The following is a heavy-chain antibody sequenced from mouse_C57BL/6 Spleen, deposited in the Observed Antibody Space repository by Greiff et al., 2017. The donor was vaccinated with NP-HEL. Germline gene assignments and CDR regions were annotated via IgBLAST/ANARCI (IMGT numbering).Heavy chain of an antibody. CDR1: GYTFTSYW. V-gene: IGHV1-59*01. CDR3: ARNKNDFFDY. J-gene: IGHJ2*01. D-gene: IGHD2-4*01. CDR2: IDPSDSYT. Sequence: QVQLQQPGAELVRPGTSVKLSCKASGYTFTSYWMHWVKQRPGQGLERIGVIDPSDSYTNYNQKFKGKATLTVDTSSSTAYMQLSSLTSEDSAVYYCARNKNDFFDYWGQGTTLTVSS.